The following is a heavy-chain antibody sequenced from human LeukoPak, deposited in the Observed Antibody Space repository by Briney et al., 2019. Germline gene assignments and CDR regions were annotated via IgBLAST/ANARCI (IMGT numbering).Heavy chain of an antibody. CDR3: ARDKVGANYFDY. Sequence: ASVKVSCRASGGTFSSYAISWVRQAPGQGLEWMGIINPSGGSTSYAQKFQGRVTMTRDTSTSTVYMELSSLRSGDTAVYYCARDKVGANYFDYWGQGTLVTVSS. J-gene: IGHJ4*02. CDR2: INPSGGST. D-gene: IGHD1-26*01. CDR1: GGTFSSYA. V-gene: IGHV1-46*01.